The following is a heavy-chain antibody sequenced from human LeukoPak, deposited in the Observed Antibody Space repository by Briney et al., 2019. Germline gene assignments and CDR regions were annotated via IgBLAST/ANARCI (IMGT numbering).Heavy chain of an antibody. Sequence: SGPALVKPTQTLTLTCTFSGFSLSTSGMCVSWIRQPPGKALEWLARIDWDDDKYYSTSLKTRLTISKDTSKNQVVLTMTNMDPVDTATYYCARGTYYYDSSGYHSFDYWGQGTLVTVSS. CDR2: IDWDDDK. J-gene: IGHJ4*02. D-gene: IGHD3-22*01. V-gene: IGHV2-70*11. CDR1: GFSLSTSGMC. CDR3: ARGTYYYDSSGYHSFDY.